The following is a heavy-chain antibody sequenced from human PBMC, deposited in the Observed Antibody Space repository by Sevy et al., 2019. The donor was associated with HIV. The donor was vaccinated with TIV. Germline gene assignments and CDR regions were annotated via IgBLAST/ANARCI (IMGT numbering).Heavy chain of an antibody. D-gene: IGHD1-26*01. V-gene: IGHV4-34*01. CDR1: GGSFSGYY. Sequence: SETLSLTCAVYGGSFSGYYWSWIRQPPGKGLEWIGEINHSGSTNYNPSLKSRVTISVDTSKNQFSLKLSSVTAADTAVYYCARGPAGTYYYYYYGMDVWGQGTTVTVSS. J-gene: IGHJ6*02. CDR2: INHSGST. CDR3: ARGPAGTYYYYYYGMDV.